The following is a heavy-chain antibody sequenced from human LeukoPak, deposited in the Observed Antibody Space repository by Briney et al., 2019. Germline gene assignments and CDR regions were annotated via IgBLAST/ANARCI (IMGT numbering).Heavy chain of an antibody. CDR3: ARDRLPPDYCSSTSCYPRPDYGMDV. J-gene: IGHJ6*02. CDR1: GFTFGDYA. D-gene: IGHD2-2*01. Sequence: QAGGSLRLSCTASGFTFGDYALSWVRQAPGKGLEWVAVISYDGSNKYYADSVKGRFTISRDNSKNTLYLQMNSLRAEDTAVYYCARDRLPPDYCSSTSCYPRPDYGMDVWGQGTTVTVSS. V-gene: IGHV3-30*04. CDR2: ISYDGSNK.